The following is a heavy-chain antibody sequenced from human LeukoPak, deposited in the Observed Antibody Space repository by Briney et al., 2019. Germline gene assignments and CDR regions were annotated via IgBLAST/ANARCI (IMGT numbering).Heavy chain of an antibody. CDR2: IYYSGST. D-gene: IGHD6-19*01. J-gene: IGHJ3*02. Sequence: SETLSLTCSVSADSIGSFYWSWIRQPPGKGLGWIGYIYYSGSTNYNPSLKSRVTISVDTSKNQFSLKLSSVTAADTAVYYCASCVAVSGPDAFDIWGQGTMVTVSS. V-gene: IGHV4-59*12. CDR1: ADSIGSFY. CDR3: ASCVAVSGPDAFDI.